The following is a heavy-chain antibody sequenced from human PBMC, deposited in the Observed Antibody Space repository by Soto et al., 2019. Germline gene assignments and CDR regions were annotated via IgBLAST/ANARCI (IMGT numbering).Heavy chain of an antibody. D-gene: IGHD5-12*01. CDR2: IYHSGST. Sequence: QVQLQESGPGLVKPSGTLSLTCAVSGGDIRSSNWWSWVRQPPGKGLEWIGEIYHSGSTNYNLSLKSRVTISVAKSNNQFSRKLCAVTAADTAVYYCARARDSGYDVSSHWGQRTLGTVSS. J-gene: IGHJ4*02. CDR1: GGDIRSSNW. V-gene: IGHV4-4*02. CDR3: ARARDSGYDVSSH.